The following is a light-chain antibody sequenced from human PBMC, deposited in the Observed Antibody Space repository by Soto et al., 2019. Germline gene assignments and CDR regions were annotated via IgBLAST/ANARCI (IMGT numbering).Light chain of an antibody. J-gene: IGKJ1*01. CDR2: GAS. CDR1: QSVSSSY. Sequence: EIVCTQSPFTLSLSPLEIATLSCRASQSVSSSYLAWYQQKPGQAPRLLIYGASSRATGIPDRFSASGSATDFTLTITRLEPEDCAVYYCQQHGSSPRTFGQGTKVDIK. CDR3: QQHGSSPRT. V-gene: IGKV3-20*01.